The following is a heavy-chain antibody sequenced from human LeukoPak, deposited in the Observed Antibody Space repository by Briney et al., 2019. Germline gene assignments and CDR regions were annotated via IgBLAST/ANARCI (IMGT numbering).Heavy chain of an antibody. CDR3: ARSQPHDLGSYRTWFDP. Sequence: SGPTLVNPTQTLTLTCTFSGFSLTTKGMCVSWIRQPPGKALEWLALIDWNDRKFYNTSVKTRLTISKDTSKNQVVLTMTNMDPVDTATYYCARSQPHDLGSYRTWFDPWGLGILVTVSS. CDR1: GFSLTTKGMC. CDR2: IDWNDRK. D-gene: IGHD3-10*01. J-gene: IGHJ5*02. V-gene: IGHV2-70*01.